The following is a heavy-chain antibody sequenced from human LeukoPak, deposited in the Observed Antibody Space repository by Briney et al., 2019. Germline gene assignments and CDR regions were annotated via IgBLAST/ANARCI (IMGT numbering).Heavy chain of an antibody. D-gene: IGHD2-8*01. V-gene: IGHV4-39*01. J-gene: IGHJ4*02. CDR1: GGSINSNSYY. Sequence: SETLSLTCTVSGGSINSNSYYWGWIRQPPGKGLEWIGSMYYSGSTYDNPSLRSRVSISVDTSKNQFSLKLTSVTAADTAVYYCAGSNGNRHGHYYWDQGALVTVSS. CDR2: MYYSGST. CDR3: AGSNGNRHGHYY.